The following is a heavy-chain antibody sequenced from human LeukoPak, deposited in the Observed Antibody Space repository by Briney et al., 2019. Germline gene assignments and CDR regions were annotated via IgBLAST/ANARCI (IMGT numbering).Heavy chain of an antibody. CDR2: INPNSGNT. J-gene: IGHJ6*03. CDR1: GYTFTGYY. V-gene: IGHV1-8*02. D-gene: IGHD2-2*02. Sequence: GASVKVSCKASGYTFTGYYMHWVRQAPGQGLEWMGWINPNSGNTGYAQKFQGRVTMTRNTSISTAYMELSSLRSEDTAVYYCARASRYCSSTSCYIRGRHYYYYMDVWGKGTTVTISS. CDR3: ARASRYCSSTSCYIRGRHYYYYMDV.